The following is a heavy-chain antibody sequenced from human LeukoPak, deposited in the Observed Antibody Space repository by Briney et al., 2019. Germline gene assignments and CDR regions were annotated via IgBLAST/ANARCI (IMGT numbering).Heavy chain of an antibody. CDR3: AREIRDSSSWYAFDI. CDR1: GFTFSSYS. CDR2: ISSSSSYI. J-gene: IGHJ3*02. D-gene: IGHD6-13*01. V-gene: IGHV3-21*01. Sequence: GGSLRLSCAASGFTFSSYSMNWVRQAPGKGLEWFSSISSSSSYIYYADSVKGRFTISRDNAKNSLYLQMNSLRAEDTAVYYCAREIRDSSSWYAFDIWGQGTMVTVSS.